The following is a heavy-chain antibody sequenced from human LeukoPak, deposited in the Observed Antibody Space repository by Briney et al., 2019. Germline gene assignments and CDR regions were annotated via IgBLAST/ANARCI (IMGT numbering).Heavy chain of an antibody. Sequence: PGGSLRLSCAASGFTFSSYEMNWVREAPGKGLEWVSYISTTGSSIYYADSVKGRFTISRDNVKNLLYLQMNSLSAEDTAVYYCARVQRGIAVALDYWGQGTLATVSS. D-gene: IGHD6-19*01. CDR3: ARVQRGIAVALDY. V-gene: IGHV3-48*03. CDR1: GFTFSSYE. CDR2: ISTTGSSI. J-gene: IGHJ4*02.